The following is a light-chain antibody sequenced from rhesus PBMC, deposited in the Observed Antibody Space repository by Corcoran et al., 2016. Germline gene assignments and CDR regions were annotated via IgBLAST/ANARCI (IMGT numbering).Light chain of an antibody. CDR1: QGISNY. CDR2: YAS. CDR3: KPHNSYPPT. J-gene: IGKJ1*01. Sequence: DIQMTQSPSSLSASVGDTVTITCRASQGISNYLAWYQQKPGKAPKPLIYYASNLESGGPSRFSGSGSGTDFSLTIRSLQPEDFAIYYCKPHNSYPPTFGRGTKVEIK. V-gene: IGKV1S14*01.